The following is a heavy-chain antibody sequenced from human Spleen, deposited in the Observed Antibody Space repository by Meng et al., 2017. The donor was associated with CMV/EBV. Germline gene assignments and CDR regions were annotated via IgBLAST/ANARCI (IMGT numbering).Heavy chain of an antibody. CDR3: ARATHPATYCSSTSCHRQGAFDI. CDR2: INHSGST. J-gene: IGHJ3*02. D-gene: IGHD2-2*02. Sequence: SETLSLTCAVYGGSFSGYYWSWIRQPPGKGLEWIGEINHSGSTNYNPSLKSRVAISVDTSKNQFSLKLSSVTAADTAVYYCARATHPATYCSSTSCHRQGAFDIWGQGTMVTVSS. CDR1: GGSFSGYY. V-gene: IGHV4-34*01.